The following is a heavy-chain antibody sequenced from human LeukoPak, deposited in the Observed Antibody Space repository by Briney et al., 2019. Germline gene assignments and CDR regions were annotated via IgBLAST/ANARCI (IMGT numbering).Heavy chain of an antibody. Sequence: SEILSLTCTVSGGSISNYYWSWLRQPPGKGLEWIGYIYFSGTTNINPSLKSRVTISVDMSKNQFSLELSSVTAADTAVYYCAREDPQTTVPEGLDVWGQGTTVTVSS. J-gene: IGHJ6*02. V-gene: IGHV4-59*01. CDR2: IYFSGTT. CDR1: GGSISNYY. CDR3: AREDPQTTVPEGLDV. D-gene: IGHD4-17*01.